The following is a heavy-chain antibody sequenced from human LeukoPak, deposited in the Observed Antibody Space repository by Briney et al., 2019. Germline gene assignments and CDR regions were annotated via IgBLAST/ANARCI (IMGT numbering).Heavy chain of an antibody. V-gene: IGHV1-69*04. CDR1: GGTFSSYA. CDR2: IIPILGIA. J-gene: IGHJ5*02. Sequence: PVKVSCKASGGTFSSYAISWVRQAPGQGLEWMGRIIPILGIANYAQKFQGRVTITADKSTSTAYMELSSLRSEDTAVYYCARVAMDPNWFDPWGQGTLVTVSS. CDR3: ARVAMDPNWFDP. D-gene: IGHD2-2*01.